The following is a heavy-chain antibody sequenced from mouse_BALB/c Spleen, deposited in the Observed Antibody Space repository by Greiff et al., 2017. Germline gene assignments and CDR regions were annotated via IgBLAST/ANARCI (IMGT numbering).Heavy chain of an antibody. CDR3: ARSHYGSSPFDY. D-gene: IGHD1-1*01. V-gene: IGHV1-18*01. CDR1: GYTFTDYN. J-gene: IGHJ2*01. CDR2: INPNNGGT. Sequence: EVQLQQSGPELVKPGASVKIPCKASGYTFTDYNMDWVKQSHGKSLEWIGDINPNNGGTIYNQKFKGKATLTVDKSSSTAYMELRSLTSEDTAVYYCARSHYGSSPFDYWGQGTTLTVSS.